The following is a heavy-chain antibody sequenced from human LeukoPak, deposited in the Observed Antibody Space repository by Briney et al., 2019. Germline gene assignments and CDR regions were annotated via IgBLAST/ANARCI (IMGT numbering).Heavy chain of an antibody. CDR1: GYTFTSYG. CDR3: ARPRGYCSGGSCPGALRH. V-gene: IGHV1-18*01. J-gene: IGHJ4*02. CDR2: ISAYNGNT. D-gene: IGHD2-15*01. Sequence: GASVKVSCKASGYTFTSYGISWVRQALGQGLEWMGWISAYNGNTNYAQKLQGRVTMTTDTSTSTAYMELSRLRSDDTAVYYCARPRGYCSGGSCPGALRHWGQGTLVTVSS.